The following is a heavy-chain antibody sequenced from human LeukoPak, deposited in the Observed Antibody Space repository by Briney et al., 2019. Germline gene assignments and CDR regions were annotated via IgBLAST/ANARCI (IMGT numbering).Heavy chain of an antibody. CDR1: GDRVSSISAA. CDR2: TYYRSKWYN. Sequence: SQTLALICAISGDRVSSISAAWNSIRQSPSRGLEWQGRTYYRSKWYNDYAVSVKSRITINPDTAKNQFSLQLNSVTPEDTAVYCCARDRTPDYYSGMDVWGQGTTVTVSS. D-gene: IGHD1-14*01. CDR3: ARDRTPDYYSGMDV. V-gene: IGHV6-1*01. J-gene: IGHJ6*02.